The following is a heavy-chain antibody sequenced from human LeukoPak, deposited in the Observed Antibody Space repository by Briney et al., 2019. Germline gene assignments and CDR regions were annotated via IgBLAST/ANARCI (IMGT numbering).Heavy chain of an antibody. D-gene: IGHD3-22*01. CDR1: GFTFSSYA. CDR2: ISGSGGST. J-gene: IGHJ3*02. Sequence: PGGSLRLSCAASGFTFSSYAMSWVRQAPGKGLEWVSAISGSGGSTYYADSVKGRFTISRDNSKNTLYLQMNSLRAEDTAVYYCAKLGSYYYDSSGYYPAPDAFDIWGQGTMVTVSS. V-gene: IGHV3-23*01. CDR3: AKLGSYYYDSSGYYPAPDAFDI.